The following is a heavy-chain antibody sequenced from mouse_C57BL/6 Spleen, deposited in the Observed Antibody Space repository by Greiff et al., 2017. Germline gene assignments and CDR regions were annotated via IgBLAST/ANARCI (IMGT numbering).Heavy chain of an antibody. Sequence: VQRVESDAELVKPGASVKISCKVSGYTFTDHTIHWMKQRPEKGLEWIGYIYPRDGSTKYNEKVKGKAPLTADKSSSTAYMKLNSLTSEDSAVYFCARYDYHYFDYRGQGTTLTVSS. V-gene: IGHV1-78*01. J-gene: IGHJ2*01. CDR3: ARYDYHYFDY. CDR2: IYPRDGST. D-gene: IGHD2-4*01. CDR1: GYTFTDHT.